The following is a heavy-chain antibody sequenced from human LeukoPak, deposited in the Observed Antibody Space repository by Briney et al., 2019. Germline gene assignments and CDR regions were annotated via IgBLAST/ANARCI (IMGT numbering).Heavy chain of an antibody. J-gene: IGHJ5*02. V-gene: IGHV4-39*01. CDR3: ASRKWDNYDTSVKGWLDP. Sequence: SETLSLTCTVSGGSISSSIYYWVWIRQPPGKGLEGIGSIHYSGSTYYNPSLKSRVTISVDTSKDQVSLRLTSVTAADTGVYYCASRKWDNYDTSVKGWLDPWGQGTQVTVSS. CDR2: IHYSGST. CDR1: GGSISSSIYY. D-gene: IGHD3-22*01.